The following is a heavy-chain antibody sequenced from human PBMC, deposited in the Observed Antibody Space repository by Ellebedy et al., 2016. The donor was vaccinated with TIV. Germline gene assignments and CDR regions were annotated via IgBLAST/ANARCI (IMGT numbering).Heavy chain of an antibody. D-gene: IGHD1-14*01. CDR1: GFTFSASH. V-gene: IGHV3-73*01. Sequence: GGSLRLXXAASGFTFSASHMHWVRQASGKGLEWVGHVRNKADGYATAYGASVNGRFTISRDDAENTAYLQMSSLRPEDTAVYYCSRQTDSRHDYWGQGILVTVSS. J-gene: IGHJ4*02. CDR3: SRQTDSRHDY. CDR2: VRNKADGYAT.